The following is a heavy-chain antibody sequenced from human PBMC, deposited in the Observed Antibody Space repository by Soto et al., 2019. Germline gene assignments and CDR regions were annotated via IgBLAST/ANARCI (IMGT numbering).Heavy chain of an antibody. V-gene: IGHV3-7*01. D-gene: IGHD3-22*01. CDR2: IKQEGSEK. CDR3: ARDRDSLVY. Sequence: EVQLVESGGGLVQPGGSLRLSCAASGFTFNSYWMSWVRQAPGKGLEWVANIKQEGSEKYYVDSVKGRFTISRDNAKNSLYVQMNSLRAEDTAVYYCARDRDSLVYWGQGTLVTVSS. J-gene: IGHJ4*02. CDR1: GFTFNSYW.